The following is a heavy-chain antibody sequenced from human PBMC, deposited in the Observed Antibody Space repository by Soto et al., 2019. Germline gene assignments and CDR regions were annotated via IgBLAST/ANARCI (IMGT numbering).Heavy chain of an antibody. J-gene: IGHJ4*02. CDR3: AMAGPYMGSGSPNFDY. CDR1: GYTLTELS. Sequence: ASVKVSCKVSGYTLTELSMHWVRQAPGKGLEWMGGFDPEDGETIYAQKFQGRVTMTEDTSTDTAYMELSSLRSEDTAVYYCAMAGPYMGSGSPNFDYWGQGTLVTSPQ. CDR2: FDPEDGET. V-gene: IGHV1-24*01. D-gene: IGHD3-10*01.